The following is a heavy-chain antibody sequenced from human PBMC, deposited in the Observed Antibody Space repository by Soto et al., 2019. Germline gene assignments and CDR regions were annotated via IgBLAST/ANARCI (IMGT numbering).Heavy chain of an antibody. CDR1: GGSISSGGYS. J-gene: IGHJ4*02. CDR2: IYHSGST. CDR3: TSSHAGAHITAAVH. V-gene: IGHV4-30-2*01. Sequence: PSETLFLTCAVSGGSISSGGYSWSWIRQPPGKGLEWIGYIYHSGSTYYNPSLKSRVTISVDRSKNQFSLKLSSVTAADTAVYYCTSSHAGAHITAAVHWGQGTLVTVSS. D-gene: IGHD6-13*01.